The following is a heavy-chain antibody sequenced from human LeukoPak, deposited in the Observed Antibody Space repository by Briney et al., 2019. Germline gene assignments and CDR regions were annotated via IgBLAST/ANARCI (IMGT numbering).Heavy chain of an antibody. V-gene: IGHV3-11*01. D-gene: IGHD4-17*01. CDR3: ARKDDYGDPFDI. CDR2: ISSSGSTI. CDR1: GFTFSDFY. J-gene: IGHJ3*02. Sequence: GGSLRLSCAASGFTFSDFYMSWIRQAPGKGLEWVSYISSSGSTIYYADSVKGRFTISRDNAKNSLYLQMNSLRAEDTAVYYCARKDDYGDPFDIWGQGTMVTVSS.